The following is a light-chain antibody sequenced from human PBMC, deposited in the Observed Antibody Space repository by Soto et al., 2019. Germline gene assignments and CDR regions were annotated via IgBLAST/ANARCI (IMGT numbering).Light chain of an antibody. CDR2: GAS. Sequence: DIVMTQSPATLSLSPGECATLSCRTSQSVNIYLAWYQQNPGQAPRLLIFGASYRATGIPARFSGSGSGTEFNLTISSLQSEDFAVYFCQQYDDWLRLTFGGGTKVDIK. V-gene: IGKV3D-15*01. CDR1: QSVNIY. J-gene: IGKJ4*01. CDR3: QQYDDWLRLT.